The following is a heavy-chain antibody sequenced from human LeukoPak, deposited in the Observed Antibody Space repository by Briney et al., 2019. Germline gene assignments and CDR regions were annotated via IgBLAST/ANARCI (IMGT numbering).Heavy chain of an antibody. V-gene: IGHV3-30-3*01. J-gene: IGHJ3*02. CDR3: AGRDDKGEYSSGWYGSSFDI. CDR1: GFTFSSYA. D-gene: IGHD6-19*01. CDR2: ISYDGSNK. Sequence: GGSLRLSCAASGFTFSSYAMHWVRQAPGKGLEWVAVISYDGSNKYYADSVKGRFTISRDNSKNTLYLQMNSLRAEDTAVYYCAGRDDKGEYSSGWYGSSFDIWGQGTMVTVSS.